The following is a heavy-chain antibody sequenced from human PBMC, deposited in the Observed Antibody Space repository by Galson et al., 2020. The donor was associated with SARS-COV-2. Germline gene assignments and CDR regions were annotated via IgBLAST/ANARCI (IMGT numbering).Heavy chain of an antibody. D-gene: IGHD2-2*01. V-gene: IGHV4-39*07. J-gene: IGHJ4*02. CDR1: GGSISSSSYY. CDR2: IHYSGST. Sequence: SHTLSLTCNVSGGSISSSSYYWGWIRQPPGKGLEWIRRIHYSGSTYYNPPLKSRVTISVDTSKNQFSLKLSSVTAADTAVYYCARVGGIVVVPAATPFYYWGQGTLVTVSS. CDR3: ARVGGIVVVPAATPFYY.